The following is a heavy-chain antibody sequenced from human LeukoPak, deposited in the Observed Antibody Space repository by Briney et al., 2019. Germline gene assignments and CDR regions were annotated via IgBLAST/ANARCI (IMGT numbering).Heavy chain of an antibody. V-gene: IGHV3-30-3*01. D-gene: IGHD6-6*01. Sequence: GRSLRLSCAASGFTFSSYAMHWVRQAPGKGLEWVAVISYDGSNKYYADSVKGRFTISRDNSKNTLYLQMNSLRAEDTAVYYCAKDRSFEYSSPLDYWGQGTLVTVSS. CDR3: AKDRSFEYSSPLDY. CDR2: ISYDGSNK. J-gene: IGHJ4*02. CDR1: GFTFSSYA.